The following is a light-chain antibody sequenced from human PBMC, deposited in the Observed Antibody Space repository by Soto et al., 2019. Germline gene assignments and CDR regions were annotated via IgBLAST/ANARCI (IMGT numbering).Light chain of an antibody. CDR2: SNN. V-gene: IGLV1-44*01. J-gene: IGLJ2*01. CDR3: AAWDDSLKGLL. CDR1: SSNLGTNT. Sequence: QSVLTQPPSASGTPGQRVTISCSGSSSNLGTNTVNWYQQLPGTAPKLLIYSNNARPSGVPDRFSGSKSGTSASLSISGLQSEDESVYFCAAWDDSLKGLLFGGGTKLTVL.